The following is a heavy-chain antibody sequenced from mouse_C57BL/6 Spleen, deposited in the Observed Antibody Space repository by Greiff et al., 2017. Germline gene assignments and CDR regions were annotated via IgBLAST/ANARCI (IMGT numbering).Heavy chain of an antibody. J-gene: IGHJ3*01. CDR2: INPNNGGT. CDR1: GYTFTDYN. CDR3: ARDGSCYGDSWFAY. V-gene: IGHV1-22*01. D-gene: IGHD2-13*01. Sequence: VQLKQSGPELVKPGASVKMSCKASGYTFTDYNMHWVKQSHGKSLEWIGYINPNNGGTSYNQKFKGKATLTVNKSSSAAYMELRSLTSEDSAVYDCARDGSCYGDSWFAYWGQGTLVTVSA.